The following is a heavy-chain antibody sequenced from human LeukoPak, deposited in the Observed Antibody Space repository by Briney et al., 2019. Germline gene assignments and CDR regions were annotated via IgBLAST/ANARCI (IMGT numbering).Heavy chain of an antibody. D-gene: IGHD6-6*01. V-gene: IGHV3-20*04. Sequence: GSLRLSCAASGFTFDDYGVSWVRQAPGKGLEWVSGINWNGGSTGYADSVKGRFTISRDNPKNSLYLQMNSLRAEDTALFYCATGTLLIAARPAGNWGLAYFDYWGQGALVTVSS. J-gene: IGHJ4*02. CDR3: ATGTLLIAARPAGNWGLAYFDY. CDR2: INWNGGST. CDR1: GFTFDDYG.